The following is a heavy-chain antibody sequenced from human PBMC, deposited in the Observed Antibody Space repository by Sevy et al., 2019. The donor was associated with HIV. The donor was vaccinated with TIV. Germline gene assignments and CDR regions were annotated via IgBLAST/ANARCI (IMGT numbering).Heavy chain of an antibody. D-gene: IGHD3-22*01. Sequence: ASVKVSCKVSGYSLTQLSMHWVRQAPGKGLEWMGSFEPEDGETFYAQMVQGRVTLTEDTSTDTAYMELRSLRSEDTAVYYCATTKDYYESSGSPFDHWGQGTLVTVSS. CDR3: ATTKDYYESSGSPFDH. V-gene: IGHV1-24*01. CDR1: GYSLTQLS. CDR2: FEPEDGET. J-gene: IGHJ4*02.